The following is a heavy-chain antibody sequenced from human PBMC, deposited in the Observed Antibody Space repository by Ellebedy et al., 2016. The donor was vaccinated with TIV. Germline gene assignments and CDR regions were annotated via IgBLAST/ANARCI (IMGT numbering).Heavy chain of an antibody. J-gene: IGHJ4*02. Sequence: GESLKISCVASGFFFSSTTMNWVRQAPGKGLEWVSHIGIRGATYYADSVKGRFTISRDNDKDSLYLQMNSLRDEDTALYYCARSLTSFDWWGRGTLVTVSS. CDR1: GFFFSSTT. D-gene: IGHD3-16*01. V-gene: IGHV3-48*02. CDR3: ARSLTSFDW. CDR2: IGIRGAT.